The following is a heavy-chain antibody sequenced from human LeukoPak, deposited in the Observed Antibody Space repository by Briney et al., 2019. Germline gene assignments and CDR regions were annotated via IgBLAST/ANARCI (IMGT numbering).Heavy chain of an antibody. J-gene: IGHJ4*02. CDR2: ISGSSITI. CDR3: VRDRKNYFFDY. V-gene: IGHV3-48*02. Sequence: GGSLRLSCAASGFTLGSYGMNWVRQAPGGGLEWVSYISGSSITIYYADSVKGRFTISRDNAKNSLYLQMNSLIDEDTAVYYCVRDRKNYFFDYWGQGTLVTVSS. CDR1: GFTLGSYG.